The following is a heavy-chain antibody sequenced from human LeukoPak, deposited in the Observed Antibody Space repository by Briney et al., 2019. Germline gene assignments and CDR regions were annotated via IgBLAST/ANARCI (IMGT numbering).Heavy chain of an antibody. D-gene: IGHD3-3*01. CDR1: GGSISSSSYY. CDR2: IYYSGST. CDR3: ARGTVGYYDFWSGRWGLGYFDY. J-gene: IGHJ4*02. Sequence: PSETLSLTCTVSGGSISSSSYYWGWIRQPPGKGLEWIGSIYYSGSTYYNPSLKSRVTISVDTSKNQFSLKLSSVTAADTAVYYCARGTVGYYDFWSGRWGLGYFDYWGQGTLVTVSS. V-gene: IGHV4-39*07.